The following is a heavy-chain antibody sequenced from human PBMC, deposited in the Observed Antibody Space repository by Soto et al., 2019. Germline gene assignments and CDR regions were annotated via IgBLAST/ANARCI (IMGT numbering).Heavy chain of an antibody. J-gene: IGHJ4*02. CDR1: GGSISSSNW. D-gene: IGHD5-12*01. V-gene: IGHV4-4*02. CDR3: ASTDIVATIGRPHNLYFDY. CDR2: IYHSGST. Sequence: SETLSLTCAVSGGSISSSNWWSWVRQPPGKGLEWIGEIYHSGSTNYNPSLKSRVTISVDKSKNQFSLKLSSVTAADTAVYYCASTDIVATIGRPHNLYFDYWGQGTLVTVSS.